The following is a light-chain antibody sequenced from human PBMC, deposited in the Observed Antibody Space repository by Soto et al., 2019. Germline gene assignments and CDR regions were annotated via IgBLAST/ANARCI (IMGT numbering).Light chain of an antibody. CDR3: QQYGSSRT. CDR1: QSVSSSY. J-gene: IGKJ1*01. CDR2: GAS. Sequence: EIVLTQSPGTLSLSPGERATLSRRASQSVSSSYLAWYRQKPGQAPRLLIYGASSRATGIPDRFSGSGSGTDFTLTISRLEPEDFAVYYCQQYGSSRTFGQGT. V-gene: IGKV3-20*01.